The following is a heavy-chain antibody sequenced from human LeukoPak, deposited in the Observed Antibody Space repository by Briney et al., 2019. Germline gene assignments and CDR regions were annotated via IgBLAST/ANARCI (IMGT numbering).Heavy chain of an antibody. CDR1: GFTFSAYG. Sequence: PGGSLRLSCVASGFTFSAYGMHWVRQAPGKGLEWVALVWYDGSNKYYADSVKGRYTISRDNSKNTLYLQMNSLRPEDTAVFYCARNYGTNSGGFDIWGQGTTVSVSS. V-gene: IGHV3-33*01. CDR2: VWYDGSNK. CDR3: ARNYGTNSGGFDI. D-gene: IGHD4-23*01. J-gene: IGHJ3*02.